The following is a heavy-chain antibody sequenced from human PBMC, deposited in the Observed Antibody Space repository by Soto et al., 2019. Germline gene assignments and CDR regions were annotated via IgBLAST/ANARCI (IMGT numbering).Heavy chain of an antibody. J-gene: IGHJ4*02. CDR1: GYSLTSYW. V-gene: IGHV5-10-1*01. CDR2: IDPSDSYT. D-gene: IGHD3-10*01. Sequence: EVQLVQSGAEVKKPGESLRISCKGSGYSLTSYWMRWVRQMHGKGLEWMGRIDPSDSYTNYSPSFQGHVTISADKSISTAYQQWSSLKASDTAMYYCARQYGSASYWDYWGQGTLVTVSS. CDR3: ARQYGSASYWDY.